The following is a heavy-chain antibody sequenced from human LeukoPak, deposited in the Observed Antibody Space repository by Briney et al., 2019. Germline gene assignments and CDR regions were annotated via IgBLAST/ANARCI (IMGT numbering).Heavy chain of an antibody. D-gene: IGHD1-26*01. J-gene: IGHJ4*02. V-gene: IGHV3-23*01. CDR2: VNADGGNT. Sequence: GGSLRLSCAASGFTFDNYRMSWVRHAPGKGLEWVSTVNADGGNTYYADSVKGRFTISRDNSKSTLILQMNSLRVEDTALYYCTKRVKYGGTWDHFADWGQGTLVTVSS. CDR3: TKRVKYGGTWDHFAD. CDR1: GFTFDNYR.